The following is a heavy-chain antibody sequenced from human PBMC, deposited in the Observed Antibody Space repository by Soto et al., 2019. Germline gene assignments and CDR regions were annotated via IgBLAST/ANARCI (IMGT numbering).Heavy chain of an antibody. J-gene: IGHJ4*02. CDR3: AKDLDGEYYYDSSGYRWDY. D-gene: IGHD3-22*01. Sequence: GGSLRLSCAASGFTFSSYAMSWVRQAPGKGLEWVSAISGSGGSTYYADSVKGRFTISRDNSKNTLYLQMNSLRAEDTAVYYCAKDLDGEYYYDSSGYRWDYWGQGTLVTVSS. CDR2: ISGSGGST. CDR1: GFTFSSYA. V-gene: IGHV3-23*01.